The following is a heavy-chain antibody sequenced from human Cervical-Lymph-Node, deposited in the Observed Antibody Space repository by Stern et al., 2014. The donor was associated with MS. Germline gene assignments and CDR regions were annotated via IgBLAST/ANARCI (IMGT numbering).Heavy chain of an antibody. V-gene: IGHV3-33*01. CDR2: IWYDGSNK. D-gene: IGHD5-24*01. CDR3: ARDRDGYNLDYFDY. CDR1: GFTFSSYG. Sequence: QVQLVESGGGVVQPGRSLRLSCAASGFTFSSYGMHWVRQAPGKGLEWVAVIWYDGSNKYYADSVKGRFTISRDNSKNTLYLQMNSLRAEDTAVYYCARDRDGYNLDYFDYWGQGTLVTVSS. J-gene: IGHJ4*02.